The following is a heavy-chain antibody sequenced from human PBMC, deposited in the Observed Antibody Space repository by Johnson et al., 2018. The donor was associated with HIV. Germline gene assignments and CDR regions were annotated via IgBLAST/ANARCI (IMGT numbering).Heavy chain of an antibody. Sequence: VQLVESGGGVVRPGGSLRLSCAASGFTFNEYGMSWVRQVSGKGLEWVSAINWNGDSTSYADSVKGRFTISRDNAKNSLYLQMNSLRAEDPAFYYCAREGHYDSRLGAFDIWGQGTMVTVSS. J-gene: IGHJ3*02. V-gene: IGHV3-20*04. D-gene: IGHD3-22*01. CDR1: GFTFNEYG. CDR2: INWNGDST. CDR3: AREGHYDSRLGAFDI.